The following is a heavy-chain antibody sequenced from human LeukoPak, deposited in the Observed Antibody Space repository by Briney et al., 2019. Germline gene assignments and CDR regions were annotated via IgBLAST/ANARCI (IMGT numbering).Heavy chain of an antibody. CDR1: GGTFNNFA. CDR2: ITPMVGVT. V-gene: IGHV1-69*04. Sequence: SVKVSCKSSGGTFNNFAFSWVRQAPGQRLEWMGRITPMVGVTNYAQDFQGRVTLTADKATTTVYMELIDPRSEDTAVYYCARWHQMVMTDWFDPWGQETLVTVSS. J-gene: IGHJ5*02. D-gene: IGHD2-21*02. CDR3: ARWHQMVMTDWFDP.